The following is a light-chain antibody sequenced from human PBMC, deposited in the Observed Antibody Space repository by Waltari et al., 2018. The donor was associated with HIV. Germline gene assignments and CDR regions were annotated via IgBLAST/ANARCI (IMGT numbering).Light chain of an antibody. J-gene: IGLJ2*01. CDR1: SSNIGAGFD. Sequence: QSLLTQPPSVSGAPGQRVTISCTGSSSNIGAGFDVHWYQQLPGTGPKLLIYGNSNRPSGVPHRFSGSKSGTSASLAITGLQAEDEADYYCQSYDRSLSGYVVFGGGTKLTVL. CDR3: QSYDRSLSGYVV. CDR2: GNS. V-gene: IGLV1-40*01.